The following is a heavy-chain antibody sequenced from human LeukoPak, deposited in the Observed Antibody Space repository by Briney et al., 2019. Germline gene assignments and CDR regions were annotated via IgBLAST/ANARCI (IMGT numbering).Heavy chain of an antibody. D-gene: IGHD1-26*01. CDR2: ISYDGRGR. Sequence: GGSLRLSCAASAYTFSTYWMHWVRQAPGKGLEWVAVISYDGRGRYYADSVKGRFTISRDNSKNTLYLQMNSLRAEDTAVHYCAKEGEPFDYWGREPLVTVSS. CDR3: AKEGEPFDY. CDR1: AYTFSTYW. V-gene: IGHV3-30*18. J-gene: IGHJ4*02.